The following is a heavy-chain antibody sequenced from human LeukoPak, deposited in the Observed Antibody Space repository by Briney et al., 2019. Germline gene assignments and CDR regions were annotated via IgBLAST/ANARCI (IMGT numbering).Heavy chain of an antibody. J-gene: IGHJ5*02. CDR2: INSDGSST. V-gene: IGHV3-74*01. D-gene: IGHD1-14*01. Sequence: GGSLRFSCAASGFTFSSYWMHWVRQAPGKGLVWVSRINSDGSSTSYADSVKGRFTISRDNAKNTLYLQMNSLRAEDTAVYYCARDPGTTGWFDPWGQGTLVTVSS. CDR1: GFTFSSYW. CDR3: ARDPGTTGWFDP.